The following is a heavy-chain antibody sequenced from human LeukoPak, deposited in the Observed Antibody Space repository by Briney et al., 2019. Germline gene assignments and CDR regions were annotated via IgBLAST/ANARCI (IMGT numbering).Heavy chain of an antibody. J-gene: IGHJ4*02. Sequence: PSQTLSLTCTVSGVSISSGGYYWSWIRQHPGKGLEWIGYIYYSGSTYYNPSLKSRVTISVDTSKNQFSLKLSSVTAADTAVYYCARGWDYYGSGSYIFDYWGQGTLVTVSS. CDR1: GVSISSGGYY. CDR2: IYYSGST. CDR3: ARGWDYYGSGSYIFDY. V-gene: IGHV4-31*03. D-gene: IGHD3-10*01.